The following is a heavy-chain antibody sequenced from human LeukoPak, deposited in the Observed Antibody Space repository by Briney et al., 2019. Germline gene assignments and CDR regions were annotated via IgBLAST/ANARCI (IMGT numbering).Heavy chain of an antibody. CDR1: GFSLSTRGVG. D-gene: IGHD3/OR15-3a*01. J-gene: IGHJ3*02. CDR3: AHIGQGYVSFDI. V-gene: IGHV2-5*02. Sequence: ESGPTLVNPTQTLTLTCAFSGFSLSTRGVGVGWIRQPPGKALDCLALIYWDDDKHYSPSLKTRPTITKDTSKNQVVLTMTNMDPVDTATYYCAHIGQGYVSFDIWGQGTMVTVSS. CDR2: IYWDDDK.